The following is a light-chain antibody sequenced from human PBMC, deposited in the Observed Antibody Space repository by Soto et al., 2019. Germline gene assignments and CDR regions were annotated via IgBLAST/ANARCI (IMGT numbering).Light chain of an antibody. CDR2: DAS. CDR1: QNVSTY. V-gene: IGKV3-11*01. Sequence: EIVLTQSPATLSLSPGERATLSCRASQNVSTYLAWYQQKPGQAPRLLIYDASNRATGIPARFSGSGSGTYLTLTISSLEPEDFAVYYCQQRTNWLTFGPGTKVDIK. J-gene: IGKJ3*01. CDR3: QQRTNWLT.